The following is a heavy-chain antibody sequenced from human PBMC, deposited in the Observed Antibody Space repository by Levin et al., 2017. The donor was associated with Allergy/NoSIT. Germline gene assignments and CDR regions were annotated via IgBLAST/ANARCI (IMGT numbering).Heavy chain of an antibody. Sequence: GGSLRLSCAASGFTFDDYGMSWVRQAPGKGLEWVSGINWNGGSTGYADSVKGRFTISRDNAKNSLYLQMNSLRAEDTALYHCARDNHNLHPYYYYGMDGWGQGTTVTVSS. CDR2: INWNGGST. V-gene: IGHV3-20*01. J-gene: IGHJ6*02. CDR1: GFTFDDYG. D-gene: IGHD1-14*01. CDR3: ARDNHNLHPYYYYGMDG.